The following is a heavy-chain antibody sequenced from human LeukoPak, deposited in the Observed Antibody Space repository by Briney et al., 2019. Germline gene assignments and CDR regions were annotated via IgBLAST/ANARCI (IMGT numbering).Heavy chain of an antibody. CDR1: GGSFSAHY. CDR2: INHSGST. Sequence: ASETLSLTCAVYGGSFSAHYWSWIRQPPGKGLEWIGEINHSGSTNYNPSLKSRVVISVDTSKSQFSLNMTSVAAADTAVYYCARHPTKWELRLSLDYWGQGILVTVSS. J-gene: IGHJ4*02. V-gene: IGHV4-34*01. D-gene: IGHD1-26*01. CDR3: ARHPTKWELRLSLDY.